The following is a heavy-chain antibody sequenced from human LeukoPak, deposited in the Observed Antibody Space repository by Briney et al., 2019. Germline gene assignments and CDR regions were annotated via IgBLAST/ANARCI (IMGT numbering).Heavy chain of an antibody. V-gene: IGHV3-74*03. D-gene: IGHD2-21*01. CDR2: ISDDGTYT. J-gene: IGHJ4*02. Sequence: GGSLRFSCAASGFSFSRHWMHRVRQAPGNGLVWVSRISDDGTYTANVDSVEGRFTISRDNVQNTLYLHMNSLRAEDTAVYYCASFGISWGSAYWGQGTLVTVSS. CDR1: GFSFSRHW. CDR3: ASFGISWGSAY.